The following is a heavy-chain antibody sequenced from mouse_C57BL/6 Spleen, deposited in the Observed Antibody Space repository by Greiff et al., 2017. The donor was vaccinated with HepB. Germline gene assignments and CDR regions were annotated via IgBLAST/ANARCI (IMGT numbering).Heavy chain of an antibody. CDR1: GYTFTDYY. V-gene: IGHV1-19*01. J-gene: IGHJ1*03. CDR3: ASTGSNYWYFDV. Sequence: EVQRVESGPVLVKPGASVKMSCKASGYTFTDYYMNWVKQSHGKSLEWIGVINPYNGGTSYNQKFKGKATLTVDKSSSTAYMELNSLTSEDSAVYYCASTGSNYWYFDVWGTGTTVTVSS. D-gene: IGHD1-1*01. CDR2: INPYNGGT.